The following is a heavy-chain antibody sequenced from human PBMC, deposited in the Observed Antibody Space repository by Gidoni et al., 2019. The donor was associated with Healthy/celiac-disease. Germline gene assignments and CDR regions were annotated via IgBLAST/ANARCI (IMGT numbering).Heavy chain of an antibody. D-gene: IGHD3-10*01. CDR3: ARQAYYGSGSYSYDY. J-gene: IGHJ4*02. Sequence: QVQLQDSGPGLVKPSETRSRTCTVSGASISSYYWSWIRQPPGKGLEWIGYNYYSGHTNYNPSLKSRVTISVDTSKNQFALKLSSVTAADTAVYYCARQAYYGSGSYSYDYWGQGTLVTVSS. V-gene: IGHV4-59*08. CDR2: NYYSGHT. CDR1: GASISSYY.